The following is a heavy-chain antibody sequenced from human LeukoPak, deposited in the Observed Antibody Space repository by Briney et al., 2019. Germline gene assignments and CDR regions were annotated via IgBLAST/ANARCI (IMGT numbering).Heavy chain of an antibody. J-gene: IGHJ3*02. CDR1: GFTFSSHN. Sequence: GGSLRLSCAASGFTFSSHNMNWVRQAPMKGLEWVSSIGTDGSYIYYADSVQGRFTISRDNAKNSLYLQMNSLRGEDTAVYYCVKVGGSGYYPDIWGQGTMVTVSS. V-gene: IGHV3-21*04. CDR2: IGTDGSYI. CDR3: VKVGGSGYYPDI. D-gene: IGHD3-22*01.